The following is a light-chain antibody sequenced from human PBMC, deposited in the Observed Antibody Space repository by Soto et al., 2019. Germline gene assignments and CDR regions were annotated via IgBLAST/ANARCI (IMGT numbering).Light chain of an antibody. CDR1: SSNIGSNH. CDR2: RSD. V-gene: IGLV1-44*01. CDR3: AAWDDSRYGVV. J-gene: IGLJ2*01. Sequence: QLVLTQSPSASGTPGQRVIIACSGSSSNIGSNHVNWYRHLPGAAPKLLIFRSDQRPSGVPDRFSGSKSGTTASLAISGLQSGDEADYYCAAWDDSRYGVVFGGGTKVTVL.